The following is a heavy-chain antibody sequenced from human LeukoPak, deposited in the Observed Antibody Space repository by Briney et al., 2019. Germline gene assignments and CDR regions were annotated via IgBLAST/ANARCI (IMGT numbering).Heavy chain of an antibody. CDR3: ARARPAEHLDYDGNWFDP. CDR1: GGSISSYY. V-gene: IGHV4-59*01. Sequence: SETLSLTCTVSGGSISSYYWSWIRQPPGKGLEWIGYIYNSGSTNYNPSLKSRVTISVDPSKNQFSLKLSSVTAADTAVYYCARARPAEHLDYDGNWFDPWGQGTLVTGSS. J-gene: IGHJ5*02. D-gene: IGHD4-17*01. CDR2: IYNSGST.